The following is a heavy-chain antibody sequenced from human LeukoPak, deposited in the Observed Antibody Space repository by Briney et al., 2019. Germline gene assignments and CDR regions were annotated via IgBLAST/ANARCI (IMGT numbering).Heavy chain of an antibody. CDR3: ARESMDDSSGCFDY. J-gene: IGHJ4*02. CDR1: GGSISSSNW. Sequence: SETLSLTCAVSGGSISSSNWWSWVRQPPGKGLEWIGEIYHSGSTNYNPSLKSRVTISVDKSKNQFSLKLSSVTAADTAVYYCARESMDDSSGCFDYWGQGTLVTVSS. D-gene: IGHD3-22*01. V-gene: IGHV4-4*02. CDR2: IYHSGST.